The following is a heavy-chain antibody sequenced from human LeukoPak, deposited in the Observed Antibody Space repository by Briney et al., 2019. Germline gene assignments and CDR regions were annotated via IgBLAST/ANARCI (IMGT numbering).Heavy chain of an antibody. V-gene: IGHV1-69*05. J-gene: IGHJ4*02. CDR1: GGTFSSYA. CDR2: IIPIFGTA. Sequence: WASVKVSCKASGGTFSSYAISWVRQAPGQGLEWMGGIIPIFGTANYAQKFQGRVTMTRDTYTSTIYMELSSLRSEDTAMYYCARGGPTFGGDTRSALDYWGQGTLVAVSS. CDR3: ARGGPTFGGDTRSALDY. D-gene: IGHD3-16*01.